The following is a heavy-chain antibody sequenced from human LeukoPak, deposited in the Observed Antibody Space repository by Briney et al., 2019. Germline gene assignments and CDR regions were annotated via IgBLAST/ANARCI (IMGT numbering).Heavy chain of an antibody. D-gene: IGHD5-18*01. V-gene: IGHV3-30-3*01. CDR3: ARGRGSLPTKNVDTAMVTGYFDY. CDR1: GFTFSSYA. CDR2: ISYDGSNK. J-gene: IGHJ4*02. Sequence: GGSLRLSCAACGFTFSSYAMHWVRQAPGKGLEWVAVISYDGSNKYYADSVKGRFTISRDNSKNTLYLQMNSLRAEDTAVYYCARGRGSLPTKNVDTAMVTGYFDYWGQGTLVTVSS.